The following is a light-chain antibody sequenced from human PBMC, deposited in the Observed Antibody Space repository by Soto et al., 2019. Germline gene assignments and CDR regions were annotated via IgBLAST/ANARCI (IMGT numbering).Light chain of an antibody. V-gene: IGLV2-23*01. J-gene: IGLJ1*01. CDR1: SSDVGSYNL. Sequence: QSVLTQPASVSGSPGQSITTSCTGTSSDVGSYNLVSWYQQHPGKAPKLVIYEGSKRPSGVSNRFSGSKSGNTASLTISGLQAEDEADYYCCSYAGSSTFYVFGTGTKVTVL. CDR3: CSYAGSSTFYV. CDR2: EGS.